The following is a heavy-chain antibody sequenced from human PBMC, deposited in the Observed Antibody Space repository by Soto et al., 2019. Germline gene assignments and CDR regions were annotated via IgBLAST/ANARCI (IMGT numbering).Heavy chain of an antibody. Sequence: SETLSLTCTVSGGSISSHYWSWIRQPAGKGLEWIGRIYISGSTDYNPSLESRVTMSVDTAKNQFSLKLNSVTAADTAVYYCASALLDYGDYYFDYWGQGALVTVS. CDR3: ASALLDYGDYYFDY. CDR1: GGSISSHY. J-gene: IGHJ4*02. V-gene: IGHV4-4*07. CDR2: IYISGST. D-gene: IGHD4-17*01.